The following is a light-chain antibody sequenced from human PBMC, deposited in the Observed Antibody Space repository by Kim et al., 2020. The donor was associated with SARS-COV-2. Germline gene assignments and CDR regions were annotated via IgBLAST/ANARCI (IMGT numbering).Light chain of an antibody. CDR3: QAWDSSTAV. CDR2: QDS. CDR1: KLGDKY. V-gene: IGLV3-1*01. J-gene: IGLJ3*02. Sequence: SVSPGQTASITCSGDKLGDKYACWYQQKPGQSPVLVIYQDSKWPSGIPERFSGSTSGNTATLTISGTQAMDEADYYCQAWDSSTAVFGGGTQLTVL.